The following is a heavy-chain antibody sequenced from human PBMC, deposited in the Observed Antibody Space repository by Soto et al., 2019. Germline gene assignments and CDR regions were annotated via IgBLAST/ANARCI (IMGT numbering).Heavy chain of an antibody. CDR3: ARDSSSYGMDV. Sequence: SETLSLTCTVSGGSISSSSYYWGWIRQPPGKGLEWIGSIYYSGSTYYNPSLKSRVTISVDTSKNQFALKLSSVTAADTAVHYCARDSSSYGMDVWGQGTTVTVSS. D-gene: IGHD6-6*01. V-gene: IGHV4-39*02. CDR1: GGSISSSSYY. J-gene: IGHJ6*02. CDR2: IYYSGST.